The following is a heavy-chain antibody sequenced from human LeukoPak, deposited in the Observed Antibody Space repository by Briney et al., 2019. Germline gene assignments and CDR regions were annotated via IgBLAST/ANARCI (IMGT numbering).Heavy chain of an antibody. CDR3: AGDKTTDGYYEFDY. V-gene: IGHV3-48*03. Sequence: GGSLRLSCAASGFTFSSYEMNWVRQAPGKGLEWVSYISSSGSTIYYADSVKGRFTISRDNAKNSLYLQMNSLRAEDAAIYYCAGDKTTDGYYEFDYWGQGTLVTVSP. CDR2: ISSSGSTI. J-gene: IGHJ4*02. D-gene: IGHD5-24*01. CDR1: GFTFSSYE.